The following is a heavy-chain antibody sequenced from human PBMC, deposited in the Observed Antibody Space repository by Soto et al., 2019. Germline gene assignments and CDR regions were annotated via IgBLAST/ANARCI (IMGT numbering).Heavy chain of an antibody. CDR3: ARDGVVGRLPVAFDI. D-gene: IGHD2-8*02. J-gene: IGHJ3*02. Sequence: ASVKVSCKASGYTFTSYGISWVRQAPGQGLEWMGWISAYNGNTNYAQRLQGRVTMTTDTSTSTAYMELRSLRSDDTAVYYCARDGVVGRLPVAFDIWGQGTMVTVSS. CDR1: GYTFTSYG. CDR2: ISAYNGNT. V-gene: IGHV1-18*01.